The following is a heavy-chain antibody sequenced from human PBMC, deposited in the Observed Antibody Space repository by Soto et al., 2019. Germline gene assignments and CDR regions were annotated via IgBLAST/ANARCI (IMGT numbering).Heavy chain of an antibody. D-gene: IGHD4-17*01. CDR3: AHHAYGDYGVFGY. CDR2: ISGRGGST. V-gene: IGHV3-23*01. Sequence: GGSLRLSCAASGFTFSIYAMSWVRQAPGKGLEWVSGISGRGGSTYYADSVKGRFTISRDNIKNTLYLQMKSLRAEDTAVYYCAHHAYGDYGVFGYWGQGTLVTVSS. J-gene: IGHJ4*02. CDR1: GFTFSIYA.